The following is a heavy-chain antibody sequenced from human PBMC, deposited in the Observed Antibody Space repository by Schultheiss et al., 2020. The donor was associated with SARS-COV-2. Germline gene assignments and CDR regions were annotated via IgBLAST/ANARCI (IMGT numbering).Heavy chain of an antibody. V-gene: IGHV1-58*02. CDR2: IVVGSGNT. CDR3: AAEGAVAGKDMDV. Sequence: SVKVSCKASGYTFTGYYMHWVRQAPGQGLEWIGWIVVGSGNTNYAQKFQERVTITRDMSTSTAYMELSSLRSEDTAVYYCAAEGAVAGKDMDVWGKGTTVTVSS. J-gene: IGHJ6*03. D-gene: IGHD6-19*01. CDR1: GYTFTGYY.